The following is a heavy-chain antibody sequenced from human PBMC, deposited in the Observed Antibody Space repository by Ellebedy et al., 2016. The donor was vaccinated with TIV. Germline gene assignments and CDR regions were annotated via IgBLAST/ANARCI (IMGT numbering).Heavy chain of an antibody. J-gene: IGHJ4*02. CDR2: INPNSGGT. CDR3: ARDVPTIRSTMVRGVIGY. Sequence: ASVKVSXKASGYTFTGYYMHWVRQAPGQGLEWMGWINPNSGGTNYAQKFQGRVTMTRDTSISTAYMELSRLRSDDTAVYYCARDVPTIRSTMVRGVIGYWGQGTLVTVSS. CDR1: GYTFTGYY. D-gene: IGHD3-10*01. V-gene: IGHV1-2*02.